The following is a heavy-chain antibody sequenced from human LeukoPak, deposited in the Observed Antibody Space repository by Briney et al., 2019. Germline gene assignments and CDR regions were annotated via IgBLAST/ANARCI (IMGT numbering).Heavy chain of an antibody. Sequence: ASVKVSCKASGYTFTTYDINWVRQATGQGLEWMGWMNPNSANTGYAQKFQGRVTITRDTSASTAYMELSSLRSEDTAVYYCAREPLFCSGGSCYSVDHAFDIWGQGTMVTVSS. J-gene: IGHJ3*02. CDR1: GYTFTTYD. CDR2: MNPNSANT. D-gene: IGHD2-15*01. CDR3: AREPLFCSGGSCYSVDHAFDI. V-gene: IGHV1-8*03.